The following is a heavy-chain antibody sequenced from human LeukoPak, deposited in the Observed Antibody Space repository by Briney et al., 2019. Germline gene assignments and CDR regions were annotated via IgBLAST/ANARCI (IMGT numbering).Heavy chain of an antibody. CDR2: IYNSGSA. CDR1: DGSLSSYY. Sequence: SETLSLTCAVSDGSLSSYYWNWIRQPPGKGLEWIGNIYNSGSADYNPSLKSRVTISVNLAKKEISPELTSVTAADTALYYCARDKGPYWYFDLWGRGTLVTVSS. J-gene: IGHJ2*01. V-gene: IGHV4-59*01. CDR3: ARDKGPYWYFDL.